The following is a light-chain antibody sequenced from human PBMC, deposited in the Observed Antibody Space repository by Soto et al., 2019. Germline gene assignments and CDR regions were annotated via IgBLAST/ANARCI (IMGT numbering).Light chain of an antibody. Sequence: DIQMTQSPSTLSASVGDRVTITCRASQNISSWLAWYQQKPGKAPKILIYNADTLESGVPSRFSGSGYGTEFILTISSLQPDDFANYYCQQFSLSWAFGQGTNVDIK. CDR1: QNISSW. CDR2: NAD. CDR3: QQFSLSWA. J-gene: IGKJ1*01. V-gene: IGKV1-5*01.